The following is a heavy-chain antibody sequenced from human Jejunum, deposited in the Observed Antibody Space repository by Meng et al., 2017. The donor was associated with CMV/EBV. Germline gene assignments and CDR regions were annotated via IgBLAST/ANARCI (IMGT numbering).Heavy chain of an antibody. Sequence: LSLTCAVYGGSFSGFHGNWIRQPPGKGLEWIGEIHPGGWTNYNPSLKSRVTMSIDTSKNQFSLKVNSVTAADTAVYFCVRAMNEEINWGQGTLVTVSS. CDR2: IHPGGWT. CDR1: GGSFSGFH. V-gene: IGHV4-34*01. J-gene: IGHJ4*02. CDR3: VRAMNEEIN. D-gene: IGHD5-24*01.